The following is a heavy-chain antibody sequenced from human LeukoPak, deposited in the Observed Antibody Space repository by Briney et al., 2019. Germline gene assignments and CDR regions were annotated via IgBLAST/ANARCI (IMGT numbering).Heavy chain of an antibody. V-gene: IGHV1-24*01. CDR3: ATMGSQSGGSFYFDL. Sequence: ASVKVSCKASGYTFSSYGISWVRQAPGKGLEWMGGFDPEDGETIYAQKFQGRVTMTEDTSTDTAYMELSSLRSEDTAVYYCATMGSQSGGSFYFDLWGRGTLVTVSS. J-gene: IGHJ2*01. CDR1: GYTFSSYG. D-gene: IGHD2-15*01. CDR2: FDPEDGET.